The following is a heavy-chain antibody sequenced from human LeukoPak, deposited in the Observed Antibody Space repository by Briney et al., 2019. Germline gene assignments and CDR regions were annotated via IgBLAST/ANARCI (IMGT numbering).Heavy chain of an antibody. CDR2: IYSGGST. CDR1: GFTFSNYW. CDR3: ARDWDY. Sequence: GGSLRLSCAASGFTFSNYWMSWVRQAPGKGLEWVSVIYSGGSTYYADSVKGRFTISRDNSKNTLYLQMNSLRAEDTAVYYCARDWDYWGQGTLVTVSS. J-gene: IGHJ4*02. V-gene: IGHV3-53*01.